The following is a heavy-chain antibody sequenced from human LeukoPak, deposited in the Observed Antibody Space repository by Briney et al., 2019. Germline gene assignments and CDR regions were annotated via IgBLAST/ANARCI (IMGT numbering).Heavy chain of an antibody. CDR3: AKVASSSPFDY. V-gene: IGHV3-30*18. D-gene: IGHD6-13*01. CDR2: ISYDGSNK. CDR1: GFTLSYYW. J-gene: IGHJ4*02. Sequence: GGTLRLSCAASGFTLSYYWMSWVRQAPGKGLEWVAVISYDGSNKYYADSVKGRFTISRDNSKNTLYLQMNSLRAEDTAVYYCAKVASSSPFDYWGQGTLVTVSS.